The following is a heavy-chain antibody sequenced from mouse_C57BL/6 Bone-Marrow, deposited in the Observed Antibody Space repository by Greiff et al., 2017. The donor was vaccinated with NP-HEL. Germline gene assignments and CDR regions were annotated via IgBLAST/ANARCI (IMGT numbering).Heavy chain of an antibody. J-gene: IGHJ4*01. D-gene: IGHD3-3*01. CDR2: IDPSDSNT. CDR3: AREGEGMDY. Sequence: VQLQQPGAELVKPGASVKLSCKASGYTFTSYWMQWVKQRPGQGLEWIGEIDPSDSNTNYNQKFKGKATLTVDTSASTAYMQLSSLTSEDSAVYYCAREGEGMDYWGQGTSVTVSS. V-gene: IGHV1-50*01. CDR1: GYTFTSYW.